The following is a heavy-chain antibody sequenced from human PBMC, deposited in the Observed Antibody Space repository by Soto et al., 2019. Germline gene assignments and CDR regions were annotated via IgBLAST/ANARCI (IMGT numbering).Heavy chain of an antibody. CDR1: GGTFSSYA. V-gene: IGHV1-69*13. J-gene: IGHJ2*01. CDR3: ARLGTVVTTDWYFDL. D-gene: IGHD2-15*01. Sequence: SVKVSCKASGGTFSSYAISWVRQAPGQGLEWMGGIIPIFGTANYAQKFQGRVTITADESTSTAYMELSSLRSEDTAVYYCARLGTVVTTDWYFDLWGRGTLVTVSS. CDR2: IIPIFGTA.